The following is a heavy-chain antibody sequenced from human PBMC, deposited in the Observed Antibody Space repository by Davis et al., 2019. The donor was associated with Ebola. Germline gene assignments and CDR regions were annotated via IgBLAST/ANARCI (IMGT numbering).Heavy chain of an antibody. CDR2: IYYSGST. CDR1: GGSISSSSYY. J-gene: IGHJ2*01. V-gene: IGHV4-39*01. D-gene: IGHD6-19*01. Sequence: MPSETLSLTCTVSGGSISSSSYYWGWIRQPPGKGLEWIGSIYYSGSTYYNPSLKSRVTISVDTSKNQFSLKLSSVTAADTAVYYCARQGYSSGRGYFDLWGRGTLVTVSS. CDR3: ARQGYSSGRGYFDL.